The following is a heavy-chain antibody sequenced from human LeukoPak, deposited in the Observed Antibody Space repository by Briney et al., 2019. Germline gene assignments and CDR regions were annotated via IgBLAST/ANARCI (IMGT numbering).Heavy chain of an antibody. Sequence: GGSLRLSCAASGFTFTNYWMAWVRQAPGKGLEWVANIRHDGSTKYYVDSLKGRFTISRDNLKNSLSLQMNSLRAEDTAVYYFARDTDGSLDGWGQGILVTVAS. V-gene: IGHV3-7*01. J-gene: IGHJ4*02. CDR3: ARDTDGSLDG. CDR1: GFTFTNYW. D-gene: IGHD1-26*01. CDR2: IRHDGSTK.